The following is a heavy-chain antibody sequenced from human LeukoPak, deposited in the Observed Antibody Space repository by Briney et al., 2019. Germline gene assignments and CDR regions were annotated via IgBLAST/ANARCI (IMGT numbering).Heavy chain of an antibody. V-gene: IGHV3-21*06. Sequence: KTGGSLRLSCAVSGFTFGTYSMNWVRQAPGKGLEWVSSHSSSGGYTNYADSVKGRFTISRDNAKNSLFLQMNSLRVEDTAVYYCAKDLDYANGFDPWGQGTLVTVSS. CDR1: GFTFGTYS. CDR2: HSSSGGYT. CDR3: AKDLDYANGFDP. D-gene: IGHD4-17*01. J-gene: IGHJ5*02.